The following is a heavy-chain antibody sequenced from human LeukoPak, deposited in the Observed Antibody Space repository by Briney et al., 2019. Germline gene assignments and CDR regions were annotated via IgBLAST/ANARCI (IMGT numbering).Heavy chain of an antibody. D-gene: IGHD4-11*01. J-gene: IGHJ6*03. V-gene: IGHV3-23*01. CDR1: GFTFSSHA. Sequence: GGSLRLSCAASGFTFSSHAMSWVRQAPGKGLEWVSAISGSGGSTYYADSVKGRFTISRDNSKNTLYLQMNSLRAEDTAVYYCAKDHYSNYATPYYMDVWGKGTTVTVSS. CDR3: AKDHYSNYATPYYMDV. CDR2: ISGSGGST.